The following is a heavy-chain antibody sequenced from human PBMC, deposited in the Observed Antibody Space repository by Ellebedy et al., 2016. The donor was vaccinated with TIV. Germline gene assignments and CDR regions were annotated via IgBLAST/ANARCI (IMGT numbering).Heavy chain of an antibody. D-gene: IGHD1-1*01. V-gene: IGHV1-46*01. J-gene: IGHJ6*02. Sequence: AASVKVSCKASGYTFISYHMHWVRQAPGQGLEWLGIINPSGGTTAYAQRFQGRVTMTRDTATSTFFMNLSSLRYEDTAVYYCARAQPYGMDVWGQGTTVTVSS. CDR3: ARAQPYGMDV. CDR2: INPSGGTT. CDR1: GYTFISYH.